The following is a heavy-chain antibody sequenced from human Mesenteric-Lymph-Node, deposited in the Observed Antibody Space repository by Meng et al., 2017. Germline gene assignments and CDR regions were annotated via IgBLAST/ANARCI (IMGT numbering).Heavy chain of an antibody. CDR3: ASFPPPGKQWLVTDY. Sequence: AELQQWGAGLFEPSETLSLTCAVYGGSFSGYYWSWIRQPPGKGLEWIGEINHSGSTNYNPSLKSRVTISVDKSKNQFSLKLSSVTAADTAVYYCASFPPPGKQWLVTDYWGQGTLVTVSS. J-gene: IGHJ4*02. CDR1: GGSFSGYY. D-gene: IGHD6-19*01. V-gene: IGHV4-34*01. CDR2: INHSGST.